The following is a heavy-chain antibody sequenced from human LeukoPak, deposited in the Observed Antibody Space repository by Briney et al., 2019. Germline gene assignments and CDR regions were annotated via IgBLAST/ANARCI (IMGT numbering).Heavy chain of an antibody. CDR1: GFTFNHYT. V-gene: IGHV3-23*01. D-gene: IGHD6-19*01. Sequence: VQPRVSLILSCAASGFTFNHYTMSWVRQAPGKGLEWVSGINHHGHTFYADSVKGWFTISRDNSKNTVFLQMNSLRADDTAEYFCARDHGSQDSGAWYVFDYWGRGTLVTVSS. J-gene: IGHJ4*02. CDR2: INHHGHT. CDR3: ARDHGSQDSGAWYVFDY.